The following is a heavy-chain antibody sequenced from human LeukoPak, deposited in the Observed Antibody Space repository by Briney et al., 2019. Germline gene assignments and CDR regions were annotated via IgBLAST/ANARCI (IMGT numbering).Heavy chain of an antibody. Sequence: GEVLKTSWSGSGYSFTSYWNGWVRHMPGKGVEWGGSNFPGDSDTRYSPSLQGQVTISDDKSNSTTYLRWSSLKPSNTTMDYCARHSYGSGSYYKPYCYNGIDVWGQGTMVTVSS. CDR1: GYSFTSYW. J-gene: IGHJ6*02. CDR3: ARHSYGSGSYYKPYCYNGIDV. CDR2: NFPGDSDT. V-gene: IGHV5-51*01. D-gene: IGHD3-10*01.